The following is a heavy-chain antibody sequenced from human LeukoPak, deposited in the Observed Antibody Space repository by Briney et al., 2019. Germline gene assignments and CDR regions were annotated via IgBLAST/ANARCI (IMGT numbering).Heavy chain of an antibody. D-gene: IGHD6-19*01. Sequence: SVTVSCKASGGTFSSYAISWVRQAPGQGLEWMGRIIPILGIANYAQKFQGRVTITADKSTSTAYMELSSLRSEDTAVYYCAREEYSSGWYYRGFDPWGQGTLVTVSS. CDR3: AREEYSSGWYYRGFDP. CDR1: GGTFSSYA. V-gene: IGHV1-69*04. CDR2: IIPILGIA. J-gene: IGHJ5*02.